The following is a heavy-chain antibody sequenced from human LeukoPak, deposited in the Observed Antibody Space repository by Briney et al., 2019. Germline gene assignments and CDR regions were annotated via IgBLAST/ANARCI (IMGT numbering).Heavy chain of an antibody. V-gene: IGHV4-30-2*01. J-gene: IGHJ4*02. CDR1: GGSISSGGYS. CDR2: IYHSGST. Sequence: PSQTLSLTCAVSGGSISSGGYSWSWIRQPPGKGLEWIGYIYHSGSTYYNPSLKSRVTISVDRSKNQFSLKLSSVTAADTAVYYCARDHESYFDYWGQGTLVTVSS. CDR3: ARDHESYFDY.